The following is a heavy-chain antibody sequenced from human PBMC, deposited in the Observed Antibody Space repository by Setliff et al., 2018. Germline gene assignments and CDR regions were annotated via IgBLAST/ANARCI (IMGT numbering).Heavy chain of an antibody. V-gene: IGHV3-53*01. J-gene: IGHJ6*02. Sequence: PGGSLRLSCAASGFTVSSSYMSWVRQAPGKGLEWVSIIYSGGYTNYADSVKGRFTISRDNSENTLYLQMNSLRAEDTAVYYCARNWATAQHYYYGMDVWGQGTTVTVSS. CDR2: IYSGGYT. CDR1: GFTVSSSY. CDR3: ARNWATAQHYYYGMDV. D-gene: IGHD2-21*02.